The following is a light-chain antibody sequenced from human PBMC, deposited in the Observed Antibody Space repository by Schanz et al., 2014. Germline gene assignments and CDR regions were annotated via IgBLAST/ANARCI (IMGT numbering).Light chain of an antibody. J-gene: IGLJ2*01. CDR3: SSYGGSNFVV. V-gene: IGLV2-8*01. CDR2: DVR. Sequence: QSALTQPPSASGSPGQSVTISCTGTGSDVGGYNYVSWYQQHPGKAPKLMIYDVRNRPSGVSNRFSGSKSGNTASLTVSGLQAEDEADYYCSSYGGSNFVVFGGGTKLTVL. CDR1: GSDVGGYNY.